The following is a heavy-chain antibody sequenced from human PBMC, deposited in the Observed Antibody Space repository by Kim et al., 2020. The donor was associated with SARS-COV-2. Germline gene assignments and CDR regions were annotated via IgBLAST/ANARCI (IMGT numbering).Heavy chain of an antibody. V-gene: IGHV3-30*04. Sequence: GGSLRLSCAASGFTFSSYGMHWVRQAPGKGLEWVAVISYDGSNKTYVDSVKGRFTISRDNSKNTLYLQMNSLRAEDTAVYYCARDIASYSSGWIYYYYGMDVWGRGTTVTVSS. CDR1: GFTFSSYG. D-gene: IGHD6-19*01. CDR2: ISYDGSNK. CDR3: ARDIASYSSGWIYYYYGMDV. J-gene: IGHJ6*02.